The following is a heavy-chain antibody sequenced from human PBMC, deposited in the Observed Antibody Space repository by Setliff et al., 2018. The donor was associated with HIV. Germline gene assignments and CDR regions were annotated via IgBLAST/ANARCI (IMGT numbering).Heavy chain of an antibody. Sequence: ASETLSLTCTVAGGSISSTNYFWGWIRQPPGKGLEWIGTIYYHGSTYYNPSLKSRVTISIDTYKNQFSLQLTSVTAADTAAYYCVNPSGAMGDFDSWGQGTLVTVSS. CDR1: GGSISSTNYF. CDR3: VNPSGAMGDFDS. CDR2: IYYHGST. V-gene: IGHV4-39*01. J-gene: IGHJ4*02. D-gene: IGHD3-16*01.